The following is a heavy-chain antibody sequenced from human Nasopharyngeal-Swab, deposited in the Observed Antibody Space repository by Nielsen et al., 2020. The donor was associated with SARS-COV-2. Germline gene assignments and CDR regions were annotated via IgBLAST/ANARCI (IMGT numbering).Heavy chain of an antibody. CDR2: IYYNGIT. Sequence: AETLSLTCIVSNVSISNYYWSWIRQSPGKGLEWIGYIYYNGITNYNPSLKSRVTLSIDTSLHLISLRLISVTAADTAIYYCAMNTLGAISGNGAFDIWGQGTMVTVSS. CDR1: NVSISNYY. CDR3: AMNTLGAISGNGAFDI. D-gene: IGHD1-26*01. J-gene: IGHJ3*02. V-gene: IGHV4-59*01.